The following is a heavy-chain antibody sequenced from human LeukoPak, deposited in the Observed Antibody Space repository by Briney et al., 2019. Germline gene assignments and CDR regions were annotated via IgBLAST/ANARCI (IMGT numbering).Heavy chain of an antibody. Sequence: SETLSLTCTVSGGSINSSSYYWGWIRQPPGKGLEWIGSIYYSGSTYYNPSLKSRVTISVDTSKNQFSLKLSSVTAADTAVYYCARHRSGSYSYYYYYGMDVWGQGTTVTVSS. V-gene: IGHV4-39*01. J-gene: IGHJ6*02. CDR1: GGSINSSSYY. CDR2: IYYSGST. CDR3: ARHRSGSYSYYYYYGMDV. D-gene: IGHD1-26*01.